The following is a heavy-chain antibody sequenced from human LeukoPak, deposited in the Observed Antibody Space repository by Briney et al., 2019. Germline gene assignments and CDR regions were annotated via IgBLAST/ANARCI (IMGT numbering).Heavy chain of an antibody. J-gene: IGHJ5*02. CDR3: ARQSTIAAARIDP. CDR2: INHSGST. V-gene: IGHV4-34*01. D-gene: IGHD6-25*01. Sequence: SETLSLTCAVYGGSFSGYYWGWIRQPPGKGLEWIGEINHSGSTNYNPSLKSRVTISVDTSKNQFSLKLNSVTAADTAVYYCARQSTIAAARIDPWGQGTLVTVSS. CDR1: GGSFSGYY.